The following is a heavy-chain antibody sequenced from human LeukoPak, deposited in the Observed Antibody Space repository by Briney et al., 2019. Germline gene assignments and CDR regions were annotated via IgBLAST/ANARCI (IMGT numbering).Heavy chain of an antibody. CDR1: NYTFSDYT. V-gene: IGHV1-18*01. CDR2: ISPKNGDT. Sequence: ASVKVSCKASNYTFSDYTINWVRQAPEQGLEWMGWISPKNGDTNPAQRFQGRVTMTTETSTTTAYMDLRNLTSDDTAVYFCARGPLYGDYYCDFWGQGTLVTVSS. CDR3: ARGPLYGDYYCDF. J-gene: IGHJ4*02. D-gene: IGHD4-17*01.